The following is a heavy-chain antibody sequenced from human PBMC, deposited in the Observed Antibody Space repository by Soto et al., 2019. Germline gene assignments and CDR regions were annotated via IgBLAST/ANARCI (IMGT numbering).Heavy chain of an antibody. V-gene: IGHV3-33*01. CDR3: AREIRPYYFYALDV. CDR1: GFDFKKYG. CDR2: IWHDGSIK. D-gene: IGHD3-10*01. J-gene: IGHJ6*02. Sequence: QEYLVESGGGVVQPGGSLRLSCKGSGFDFKKYGLHWVRQAPGKGLERVAVIWHDGSIKYYVESVKGRFTISRDNANNTLSLQMHSLRVDDTAMYYCAREIRPYYFYALDVWGQGTTVTVSS.